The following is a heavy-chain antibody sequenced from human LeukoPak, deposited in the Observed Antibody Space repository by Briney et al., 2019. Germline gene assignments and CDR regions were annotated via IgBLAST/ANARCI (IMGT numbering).Heavy chain of an antibody. Sequence: GGSLRLSCAASGFTFSDDYMSWIRQAPGKGLEWISYISSSSSYTNYADSVKGRFTISRDNAKNSLYLQMNSLRDEDTAVYYCARASGQWLVKFDYWGQGTLVTVSS. CDR1: GFTFSDDY. J-gene: IGHJ4*02. CDR2: ISSSSSYT. V-gene: IGHV3-11*06. CDR3: ARASGQWLVKFDY. D-gene: IGHD6-19*01.